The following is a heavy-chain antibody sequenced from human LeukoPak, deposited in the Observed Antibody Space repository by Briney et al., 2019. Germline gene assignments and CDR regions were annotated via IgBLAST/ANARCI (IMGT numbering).Heavy chain of an antibody. CDR2: ISSSGSTI. CDR3: ARETTCSGGSCDYTRFDY. Sequence: GGSLRLFCRASGFIFSSYEMNWVRQAPGKGLVCVSYISSSGSTIYYADSVMGRFTISRDNAKNSLYLQMNSLRAEDTDVDYCARETTCSGGSCDYTRFDYWGQGTLVTVSS. V-gene: IGHV3-48*03. CDR1: GFIFSSYE. D-gene: IGHD2-15*01. J-gene: IGHJ4*02.